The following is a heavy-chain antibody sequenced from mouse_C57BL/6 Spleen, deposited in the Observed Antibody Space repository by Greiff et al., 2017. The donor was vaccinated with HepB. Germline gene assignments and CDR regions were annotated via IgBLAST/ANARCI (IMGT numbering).Heavy chain of an antibody. D-gene: IGHD1-1*01. V-gene: IGHV10-1*01. CDR1: GFSFNTYA. CDR3: VRQDYYGSRYFDV. CDR2: IRSKSNNYAT. Sequence: EVQLVESGGGLVQPKGSLKLSCAASGFSFNTYAMNWVRQAPGKGLEWVARIRSKSNNYATYYADSVKDRFTISRDDSESMLYLQMNNLKTEDTAMYYCVRQDYYGSRYFDVWGTGTTVTVSS. J-gene: IGHJ1*03.